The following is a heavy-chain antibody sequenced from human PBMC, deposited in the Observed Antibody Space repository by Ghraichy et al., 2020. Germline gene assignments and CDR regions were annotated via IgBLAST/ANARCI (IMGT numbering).Heavy chain of an antibody. V-gene: IGHV3-30-3*01. CDR2: ISYDGSNK. CDR1: GFTFSSYA. CDR3: ASDVVVVAATDYYYGMDV. Sequence: GGSLRLSCAASGFTFSSYAMHWVRQAPGKGLEWVAVISYDGSNKYYADSVKGRFTISRDNSKNTLYLQMNSLRAEDTAVYYCASDVVVVAATDYYYGMDVWGQGTTVTVSS. J-gene: IGHJ6*02. D-gene: IGHD2-15*01.